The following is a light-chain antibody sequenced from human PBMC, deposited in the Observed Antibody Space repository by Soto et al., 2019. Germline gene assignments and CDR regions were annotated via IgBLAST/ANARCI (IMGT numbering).Light chain of an antibody. V-gene: IGLV2-18*02. Sequence: QSALTQPPSVSGSPGQSVTISCTGTGSDVGGYNRVSWYRQPPGTAPKLMIYEVSNRPSGVPDRFSGSKSGNTASLTISGLQAEDEADYYCSSYTSSSTQVFVTGTKVTVL. CDR3: SSYTSSSTQV. CDR2: EVS. CDR1: GSDVGGYNR. J-gene: IGLJ1*01.